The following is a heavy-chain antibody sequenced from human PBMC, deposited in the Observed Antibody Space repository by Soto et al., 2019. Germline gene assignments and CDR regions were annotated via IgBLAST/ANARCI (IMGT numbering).Heavy chain of an antibody. CDR2: IYYSGST. CDR1: GGSISSSSYY. Sequence: PSETLSLTCTVSGGSISSSSYYWGWIRQPPGKGLEWIGSIYYSGSTYYNPSLKSRVTISVDTSKNQFSLKLSSVTAADTAVYYCARFRNRQSYDYVWGSYRPFDYWGQGTLVTVSS. V-gene: IGHV4-39*01. D-gene: IGHD3-16*02. J-gene: IGHJ4*02. CDR3: ARFRNRQSYDYVWGSYRPFDY.